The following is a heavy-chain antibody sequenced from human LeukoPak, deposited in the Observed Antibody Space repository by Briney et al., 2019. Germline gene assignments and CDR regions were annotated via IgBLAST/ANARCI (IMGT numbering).Heavy chain of an antibody. V-gene: IGHV4-4*02. CDR3: ARHHYFALAY. CDR2: THHSGSS. J-gene: IGHJ4*02. D-gene: IGHD2-21*01. CDR1: GDSVSYVNW. Sequence: PSETLSLTCAVSGDSVSYVNWWSWVRQPPGKGLEWIGETHHSGSSNYNPSLKSRVTVSVDKSKNQVSLSLTSVTAADTAVYYCARHHYFALAYWGQGTLVTVSS.